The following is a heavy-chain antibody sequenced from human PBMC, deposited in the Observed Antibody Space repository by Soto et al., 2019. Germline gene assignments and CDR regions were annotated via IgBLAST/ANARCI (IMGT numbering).Heavy chain of an antibody. CDR2: INAGNGNT. Sequence: ASVKVSCKASGYTFTSYAMHWVRQAPGQRLEWMGWINAGNGNTKYSQKFQGRVTITRDTSASTAYMELSSLRTEDTAVYYCAITLVAATPTHYCAQGTPVPVSS. V-gene: IGHV1-3*01. J-gene: IGHJ4*02. D-gene: IGHD1-26*01. CDR1: GYTFTSYA. CDR3: AITLVAATPTHY.